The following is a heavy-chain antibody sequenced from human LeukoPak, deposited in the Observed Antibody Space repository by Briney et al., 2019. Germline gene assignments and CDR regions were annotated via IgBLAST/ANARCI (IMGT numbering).Heavy chain of an antibody. D-gene: IGHD1-26*01. CDR2: IYYSGST. CDR1: GDSISSYY. J-gene: IGHJ4*02. Sequence: SETLSLTCSVSGDSISSYYWSWIRQSPGKGLEWIGYIYYSGSTNYNPSLESRVTISVDTSKNQSSLKLSSVTAEDTAVYYCARHSRTYYDFDYWGQGILVTVSS. V-gene: IGHV4-59*08. CDR3: ARHSRTYYDFDY.